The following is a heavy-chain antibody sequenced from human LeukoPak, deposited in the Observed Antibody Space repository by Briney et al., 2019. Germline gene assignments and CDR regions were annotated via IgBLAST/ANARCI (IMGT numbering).Heavy chain of an antibody. Sequence: SETLSLTCTVSGDSISSSNYYWGWIRQPPGKGLEWIGSIYYSGNTYYNPSLKSRVTISADTSKNQFSLKLSSVTAADTAVYYCANSGYDYTDYRGQGTLVTVSS. V-gene: IGHV4-39*07. D-gene: IGHD5-12*01. CDR1: GDSISSSNYY. CDR3: ANSGYDYTDY. J-gene: IGHJ4*02. CDR2: IYYSGNT.